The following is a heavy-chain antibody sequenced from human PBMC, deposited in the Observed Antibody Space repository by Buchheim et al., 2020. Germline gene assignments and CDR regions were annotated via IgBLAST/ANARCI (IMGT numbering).Heavy chain of an antibody. CDR3: ARDGGAAARGELDY. D-gene: IGHD6-13*01. CDR1: GFTFSSYA. Sequence: QVQLVESGGGVVQPGRSLRLSCAASGFTFSSYAMHWVRQAPGKGLEWVAVISYDGSNKYYADSVKGRFTISRDNSKNTLYLQMNSLRAEDTAVYYCARDGGAAARGELDYWGQGTL. J-gene: IGHJ4*02. V-gene: IGHV3-30-3*01. CDR2: ISYDGSNK.